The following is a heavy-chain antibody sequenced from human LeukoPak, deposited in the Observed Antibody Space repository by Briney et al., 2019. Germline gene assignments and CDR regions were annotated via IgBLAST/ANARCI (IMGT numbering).Heavy chain of an antibody. J-gene: IGHJ5*02. Sequence: PSETLSLTCTVSGGSISSYYWSWIRQPPGKGLEWIGYIYYSGSTNYNPSLKSRVTISVDTSKNQFSLKLSSVTAADTAVYYCAGRSQYSSSWYDGPWGQGTLVTVSS. V-gene: IGHV4-59*01. CDR1: GGSISSYY. CDR2: IYYSGST. CDR3: AGRSQYSSSWYDGP. D-gene: IGHD6-13*01.